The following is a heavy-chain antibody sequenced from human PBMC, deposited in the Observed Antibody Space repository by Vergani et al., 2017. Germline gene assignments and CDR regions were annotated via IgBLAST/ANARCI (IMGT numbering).Heavy chain of an antibody. CDR2: IYYSGST. Sequence: QVQLQESGPGLVKPSQTPSLTCTVSGGSISSGGYYWSWIRQHAGKGLEWIGYIYYSGSTYYNPSLKSRVTMSVDKSKNQFALKLRTVTAADTAVYYCASACIVVVPAANAFDGWDGGSMVTVSS. CDR3: ASACIVVVPAANAFDG. V-gene: IGHV4-31*03. CDR1: GGSISSGGYY. J-gene: IGHJ3*01. D-gene: IGHD2-2*01.